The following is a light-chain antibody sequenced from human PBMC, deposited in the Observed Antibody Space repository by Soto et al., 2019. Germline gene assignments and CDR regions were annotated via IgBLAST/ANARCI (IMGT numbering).Light chain of an antibody. CDR1: QRVSSY. V-gene: IGKV3-11*01. CDR3: QQRSNWPLT. CDR2: DAS. J-gene: IGKJ4*01. Sequence: IVLTQSPATLSLSPGERATLSCRASQRVSSYLVWYQQKPGQAPRLLIYDASNRATGIPARFSGSGSGTDFTLTISSLEPEDFAVYYCQQRSNWPLTFGGGTKVEIK.